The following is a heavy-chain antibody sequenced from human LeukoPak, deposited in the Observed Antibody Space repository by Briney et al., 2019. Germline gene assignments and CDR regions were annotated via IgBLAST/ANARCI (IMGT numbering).Heavy chain of an antibody. CDR2: ISWNSGSI. Sequence: GGSLRLSCAASGFTFDDYAMHWVRQAPGKGLEWVSGISWNSGSIGYADSVKGRFTISRDNAKNSLYLQMNSLRAEDTAVYYCARDTSSHADAFDIWGQGTMVTVSS. J-gene: IGHJ3*02. CDR3: ARDTSSHADAFDI. V-gene: IGHV3-9*01. CDR1: GFTFDDYA.